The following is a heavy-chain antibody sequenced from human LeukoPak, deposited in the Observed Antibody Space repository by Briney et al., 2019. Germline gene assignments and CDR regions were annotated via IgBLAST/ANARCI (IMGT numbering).Heavy chain of an antibody. CDR2: IYPADSDT. Sequence: GESLKISCQISGYIFTTYWIAWVRQMPGKGLEWMGVIYPADSDTKYSPSFQGQVTFSVDKSISTAYLQWNSLKASDTAMYYCARSPAFYFDYWGQGTLVTVSS. CDR3: ARSPAFYFDY. V-gene: IGHV5-51*01. J-gene: IGHJ4*02. CDR1: GYIFTTYW.